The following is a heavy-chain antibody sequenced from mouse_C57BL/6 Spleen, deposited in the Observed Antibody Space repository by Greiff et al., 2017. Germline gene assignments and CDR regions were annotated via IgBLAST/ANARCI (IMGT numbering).Heavy chain of an antibody. CDR1: GYTFTDYY. J-gene: IGHJ4*01. CDR3: AATERYYAMDY. CDR2: IYPGSGNT. D-gene: IGHD1-1*01. Sequence: VQLVESGAELVRPGASVKLSCKASGYTFTDYYINWVKQRPGQGLEWIARIYPGSGNTYYNEKFKGKATLTAEKSSSTAYMQLSSLTSEDSAVYFCAATERYYAMDYWGQGTSVTVSS. V-gene: IGHV1-76*01.